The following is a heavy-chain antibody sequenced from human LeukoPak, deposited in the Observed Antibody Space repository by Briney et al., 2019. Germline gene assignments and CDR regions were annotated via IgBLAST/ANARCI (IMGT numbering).Heavy chain of an antibody. Sequence: PGESLRLSCAASGFTFSSYWMSWVRQAPGKGLECVANIKQDGSEKYYVDSVKGRFTISRDNAKNSLYLQMNSLRAEDTAIYYCARDRGCSSSRCWVDPWGQGTLVTVSS. D-gene: IGHD2-2*01. CDR3: ARDRGCSSSRCWVDP. CDR2: IKQDGSEK. V-gene: IGHV3-7*01. J-gene: IGHJ5*02. CDR1: GFTFSSYW.